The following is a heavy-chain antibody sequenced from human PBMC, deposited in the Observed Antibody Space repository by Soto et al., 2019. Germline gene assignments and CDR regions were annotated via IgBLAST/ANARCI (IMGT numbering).Heavy chain of an antibody. CDR2: ISAYNGNT. CDR1: GYTFTSYG. D-gene: IGHD3-9*01. V-gene: IGHV1-18*01. J-gene: IGHJ5*02. CDR3: ARTKNYDILTGYYEWFDP. Sequence: GASVKVSCKASGYTFTSYGISWVRQAPGQGLEWMRWISAYNGNTNYAQKLQGRVTMTTDTSTSTAYMELRSLRSDDTAVYYCARTKNYDILTGYYEWFDPWGQGTLVTVSS.